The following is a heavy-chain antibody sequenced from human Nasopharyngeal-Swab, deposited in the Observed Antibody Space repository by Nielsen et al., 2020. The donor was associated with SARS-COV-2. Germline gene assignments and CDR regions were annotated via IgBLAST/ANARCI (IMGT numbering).Heavy chain of an antibody. Sequence: SETLSLTCTVSGGSISSGDYYWSWIRQPPGKGLEWIGYIYYSGSTNYNPSLKSRVTISVDTSKNQFSLKLSSVTAADTAVYYCARDSSSWYGNWFDPWGQGTLVTVSS. J-gene: IGHJ5*02. CDR2: IYYSGST. CDR3: ARDSSSWYGNWFDP. V-gene: IGHV4-61*08. CDR1: GGSISSGDYY. D-gene: IGHD6-13*01.